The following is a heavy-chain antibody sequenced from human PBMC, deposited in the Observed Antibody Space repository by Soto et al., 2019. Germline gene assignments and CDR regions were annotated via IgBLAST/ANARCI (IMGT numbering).Heavy chain of an antibody. Sequence: EVQLLDSGGGLVQPGGSLRLSCAASGFTFSSYGMTWVRQAPGKGLEWVSFSSATGAGTYYADPVKGRFTISRDNSKNTLYLQMTSLRADDTAVYYCAKDRRAGGNYGFYSDFWGQGALVIVSS. D-gene: IGHD1-7*01. CDR1: GFTFSSYG. CDR2: SSATGAGT. J-gene: IGHJ4*02. CDR3: AKDRRAGGNYGFYSDF. V-gene: IGHV3-23*01.